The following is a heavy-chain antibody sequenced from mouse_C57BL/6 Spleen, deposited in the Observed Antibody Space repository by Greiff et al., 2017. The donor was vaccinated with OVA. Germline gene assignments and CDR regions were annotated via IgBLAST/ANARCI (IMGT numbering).Heavy chain of an antibody. CDR2: IDPSDSDT. J-gene: IGHJ4*01. Sequence: QVQLQQPGAELVRPGSSVKLSCKASGYTFTSYWMHWVKQRPIQGLEWIGNIDPSDSDTHYNQKFKDKATLTVDKSTSTAYMQLSSLTTEDSAVYYCARHLHYAMDYWGQGTSVTVSS. CDR1: GYTFTSYW. V-gene: IGHV1-52*01. CDR3: ARHLHYAMDY. D-gene: IGHD5-1*01.